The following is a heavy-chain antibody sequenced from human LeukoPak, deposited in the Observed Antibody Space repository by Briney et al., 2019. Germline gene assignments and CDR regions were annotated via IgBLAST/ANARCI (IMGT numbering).Heavy chain of an antibody. J-gene: IGHJ3*02. CDR1: GYTFTGYY. CDR3: ARKRITMIVTARGAFDI. V-gene: IGHV1-2*02. CDR2: INPNSGGT. D-gene: IGHD3-22*01. Sequence: ASVKVSCKASGYTFTGYYMHWVRQAPGQGLEWMGWINPNSGGTNYAQKFQGRVTMTRDTSISTAYMELSRLRSDDTAVYYCARKRITMIVTARGAFDIRGQGTMVTVSS.